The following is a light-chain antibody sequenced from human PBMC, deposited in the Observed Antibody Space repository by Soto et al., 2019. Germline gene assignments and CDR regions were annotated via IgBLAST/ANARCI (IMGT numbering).Light chain of an antibody. J-gene: IGKJ1*01. CDR1: QSISSW. V-gene: IGKV1-5*03. Sequence: DIQMTQPPSTLSASVGDRVTITCRASQSISSWLAWYQQKPGKAPKPLIYKASSLESGVPSRFSGSGSGTEFTLTISSLQPDDFATYYCQQYNSYSRTFGQGTKVDIK. CDR2: KAS. CDR3: QQYNSYSRT.